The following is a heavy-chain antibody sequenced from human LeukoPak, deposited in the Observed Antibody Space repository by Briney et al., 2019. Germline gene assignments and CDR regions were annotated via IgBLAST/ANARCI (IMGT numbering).Heavy chain of an antibody. D-gene: IGHD6-19*01. J-gene: IGHJ4*02. V-gene: IGHV3-23*01. Sequence: GGSLRLSCAASGFTFSSNAMSWVRQAPGKGLEWVSVISGSGGTTYYADSVKGRFTISRDNSKNTLYLQLNSLRSDDTAVYYCARDRGPIAVAGTTDYWGQGTLVTVSS. CDR3: ARDRGPIAVAGTTDY. CDR1: GFTFSSNA. CDR2: ISGSGGTT.